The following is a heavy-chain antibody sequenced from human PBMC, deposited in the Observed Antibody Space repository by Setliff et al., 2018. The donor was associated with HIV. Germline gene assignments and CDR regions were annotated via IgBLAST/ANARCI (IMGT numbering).Heavy chain of an antibody. Sequence: PSETLSLTCTVSGGSINSGHYYWSWIRHHPGKGLEWIGYIYYTGSTYFNPSLKSRVTLSIDTSKNQFSLKLSSVTDADKAVYYCARDRYAGEIDYWGQGTLVTVS. CDR1: GGSINSGHYY. CDR2: IYYTGST. J-gene: IGHJ4*02. D-gene: IGHD3-10*01. V-gene: IGHV4-31*03. CDR3: ARDRYAGEIDY.